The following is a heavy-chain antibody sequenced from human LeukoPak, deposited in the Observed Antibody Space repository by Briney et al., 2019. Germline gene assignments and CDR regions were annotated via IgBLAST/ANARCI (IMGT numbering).Heavy chain of an antibody. V-gene: IGHV4-38-2*02. D-gene: IGHD5-18*01. J-gene: IGHJ6*03. CDR3: ARGGGYSYGPYYYMDV. CDR1: GYSISSGYY. Sequence: SETLSLTCTVSGYSISSGYYWGWIRQPPGKGLEWIGSIYHSGSTYYNPSLKSRVTISVDTSKNQFSLKLSSVTAADTAVYYCARGGGYSYGPYYYMDVWGKGTTVTVSS. CDR2: IYHSGST.